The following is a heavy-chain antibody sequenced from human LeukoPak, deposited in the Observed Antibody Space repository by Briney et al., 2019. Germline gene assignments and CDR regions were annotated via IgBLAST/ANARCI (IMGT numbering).Heavy chain of an antibody. D-gene: IGHD6-13*01. CDR1: GYTFTNYG. J-gene: IGHJ4*02. CDR3: VRNCGGGFSSSCIPNDY. CDR2: ISAYNANT. Sequence: ASVKVSCKASGYTFTNYGIVWVRQAPGQGLEGMGWISAYNANTNYAQNLQGRVTMTTDTSTSTAYMDLRSLRSDDTAVYYCVRNCGGGFSSSCIPNDYWGQGTLVTVSS. V-gene: IGHV1-18*01.